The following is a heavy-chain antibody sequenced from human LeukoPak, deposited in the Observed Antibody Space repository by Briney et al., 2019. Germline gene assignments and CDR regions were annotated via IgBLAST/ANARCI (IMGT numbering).Heavy chain of an antibody. D-gene: IGHD3-22*01. CDR3: ARSYYDPYNGFDY. CDR1: GGSISSYY. Sequence: SETLSLTCTVSGGSISSYYWSWIRQPPGKGLEWIGYIYYSGSTNYNPSLKSRVTISVDTSKNQFSLKLSSVTAADTAVYYCARSYYDPYNGFDYWGQGTLVTVSS. V-gene: IGHV4-59*01. CDR2: IYYSGST. J-gene: IGHJ4*02.